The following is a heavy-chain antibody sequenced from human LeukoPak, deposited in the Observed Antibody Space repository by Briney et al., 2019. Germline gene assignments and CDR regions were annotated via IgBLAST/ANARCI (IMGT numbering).Heavy chain of an antibody. CDR3: ARSLVTAIRDGMAV. Sequence: GRSLRLFCAASGFTFSDYAMYWVRQAPDKGLEWVAVISYGGSNKYYGDSVKGRFTNFRDNSKKTLYVQMNSLRAEDTAVYYCARSLVTAIRDGMAVGRQASTVTVSS. D-gene: IGHD2-21*02. V-gene: IGHV3-30-3*01. CDR1: GFTFSDYA. CDR2: ISYGGSNK. J-gene: IGHJ6*01.